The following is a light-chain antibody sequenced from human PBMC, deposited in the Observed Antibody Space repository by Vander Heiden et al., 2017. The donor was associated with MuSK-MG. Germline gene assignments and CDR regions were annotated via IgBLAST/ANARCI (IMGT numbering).Light chain of an antibody. CDR1: QSVSSSY. CDR2: GAS. V-gene: IGKV3-20*01. Sequence: EIVLTQSPGTLSLSPGERATLSCRASQSVSSSYLAWYQQKPGQAPRLLIYGASSRATGIPDRFSASGSGTDFTLTISRLEPEDFAVYYWQQYGSSSTFGQGTKVEIK. CDR3: QQYGSSST. J-gene: IGKJ1*01.